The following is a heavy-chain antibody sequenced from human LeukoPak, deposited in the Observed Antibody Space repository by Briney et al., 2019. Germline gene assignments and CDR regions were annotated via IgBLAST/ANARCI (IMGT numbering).Heavy chain of an antibody. V-gene: IGHV4-39*01. CDR3: PFSYGYFPAFDI. CDR1: GGSISSSSYY. Sequence: SETLSLTCTVSGGSISSSSYYWGWIRQPPGKGLQWIGSFYYSGITYYNPSLKSQVTISVDTSKNQFSLKLTSVTAADTAVYYCPFSYGYFPAFDIWGQGTMVTVSS. CDR2: FYYSGIT. J-gene: IGHJ3*02. D-gene: IGHD5-18*01.